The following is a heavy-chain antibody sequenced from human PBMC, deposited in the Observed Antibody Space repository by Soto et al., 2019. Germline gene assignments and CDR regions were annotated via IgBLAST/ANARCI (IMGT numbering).Heavy chain of an antibody. CDR1: GGSISSYY. J-gene: IGHJ6*02. V-gene: IGHV4-59*01. CDR3: ARGDRYYYYGMDV. Sequence: QVQLQESGPGLVKPSETLSLTCTVSGGSISSYYWSWIRQPPGTGLEWIGYIYYSGSTNYNPSLKSRVTISVDTSKNQFSLKLSSVTAADTAVYYCARGDRYYYYGMDVWGQGTTVTVSS. CDR2: IYYSGST.